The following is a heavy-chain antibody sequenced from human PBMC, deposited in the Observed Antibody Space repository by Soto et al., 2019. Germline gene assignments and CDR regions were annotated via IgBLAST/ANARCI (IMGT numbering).Heavy chain of an antibody. CDR1: GNTFSNYY. CDR3: ARGGHVVVVTAAFDY. Sequence: QVQLVQSGAEVKKPGASVKVSCKASGNTFSNYYIHWVRQAPGQGLEWMGTINPSGGHTTYAQKFLGRVTMTTDTSTSTPYMELTSLISEDTAVYYCARGGHVVVVTAAFDYWGQGTLVTVSS. V-gene: IGHV1-46*03. CDR2: INPSGGHT. D-gene: IGHD2-21*02. J-gene: IGHJ4*02.